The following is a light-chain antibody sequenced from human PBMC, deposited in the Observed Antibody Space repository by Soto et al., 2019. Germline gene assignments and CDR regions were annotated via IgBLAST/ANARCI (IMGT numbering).Light chain of an antibody. V-gene: IGLV2-18*02. CDR1: SSDVGNYNR. Sequence: QSVLTQPPSVSGSPGQSVTISCTGTSSDVGNYNRVSWYQQPPGTAPKLTIYEVNTRPSGVPDRFSGSKSGNTASLTISVLQAEDEADYYCCSYTTSDTLVFGGGTKLTVL. CDR3: CSYTTSDTLV. J-gene: IGLJ2*01. CDR2: EVN.